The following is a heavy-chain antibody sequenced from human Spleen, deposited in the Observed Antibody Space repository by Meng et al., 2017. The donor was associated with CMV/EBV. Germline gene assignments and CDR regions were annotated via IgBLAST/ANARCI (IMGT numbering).Heavy chain of an antibody. J-gene: IGHJ5*02. D-gene: IGHD3-3*01. V-gene: IGHV3-48*03. CDR3: AREKRGLLEWLAGA. CDR2: ISRSGTTI. CDR1: GFIFSNSP. Sequence: GESLKISCAASGFIFSNSPMHWVRQAPGKGLEWVSYISRSGTTIYYADSVKGRFTISRDNAKNSLYLQMNSLRAEDTAVYYCAREKRGLLEWLAGAWGQGTLVTVSS.